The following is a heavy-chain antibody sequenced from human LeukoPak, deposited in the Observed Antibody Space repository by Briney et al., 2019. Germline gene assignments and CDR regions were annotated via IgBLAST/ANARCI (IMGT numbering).Heavy chain of an antibody. Sequence: SETLSLTCTVSGGSISSYYWSWIRQPAGKGLEWIGRIYTSGNTNYNPSLKSRVTMSVDTSKKQFSLKLRSVTAADTAVYYCARDGDSSGYSWDNWFDPWGQGTLVTVSP. CDR2: IYTSGNT. D-gene: IGHD3-22*01. V-gene: IGHV4-4*07. CDR1: GGSISSYY. CDR3: ARDGDSSGYSWDNWFDP. J-gene: IGHJ5*02.